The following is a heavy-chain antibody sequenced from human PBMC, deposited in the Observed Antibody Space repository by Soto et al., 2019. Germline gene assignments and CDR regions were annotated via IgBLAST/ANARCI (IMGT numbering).Heavy chain of an antibody. Sequence: EVQLLESGGGLVQPGGSLRLPCAASGFTFSSYAMSWVRQAPGKGLEWVSAISGSGGSTYYADSVKGRFTISRDNSKNTLYLQMNSLRAEDTAVYYCAKALTRNYYYYMDVWGKGTTVTVSS. CDR3: AKALTRNYYYYMDV. V-gene: IGHV3-23*01. J-gene: IGHJ6*03. CDR2: ISGSGGST. D-gene: IGHD2-21*02. CDR1: GFTFSSYA.